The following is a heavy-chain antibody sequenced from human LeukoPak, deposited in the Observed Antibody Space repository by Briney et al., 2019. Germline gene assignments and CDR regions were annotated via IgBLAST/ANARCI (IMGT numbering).Heavy chain of an antibody. D-gene: IGHD6-13*01. CDR3: ASTYSSSWSIYFDY. J-gene: IGHJ4*02. CDR2: IKQDGSEK. V-gene: IGHV3-7*01. Sequence: GGSLRLSCAASGFTFSSYWMSWVRQAPGKGLEWVANIKQDGSEKYYVDPVKGRFTISRDNAKNSLYLQMNSLRAEDTAVYYCASTYSSSWSIYFDYWGQGTLVTVSS. CDR1: GFTFSSYW.